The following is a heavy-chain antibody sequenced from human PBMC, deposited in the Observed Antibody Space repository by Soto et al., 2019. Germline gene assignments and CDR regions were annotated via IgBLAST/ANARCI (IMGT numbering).Heavy chain of an antibody. D-gene: IGHD6-19*01. J-gene: IGHJ4*02. CDR3: ARDPPGYSSGWYDY. CDR2: ISSSGSTI. CDR1: GFTFSSYE. V-gene: IGHV3-48*03. Sequence: EVQLVESGGGLVQPGGSLRLSCAASGFTFSSYEMNWVRQAPGKGLEWVSYISSSGSTIYYADSVKGRFTISRDNAKNSLYLQMNSLRAEDTAVYYCARDPPGYSSGWYDYWGQGTLVTVSS.